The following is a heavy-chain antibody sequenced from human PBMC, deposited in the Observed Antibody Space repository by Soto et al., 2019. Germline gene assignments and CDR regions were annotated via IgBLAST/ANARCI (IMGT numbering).Heavy chain of an antibody. V-gene: IGHV4-31*02. CDR2: IYYSGST. CDR3: AREVISYYGSGSYYNNHYGMDV. CDR1: GGSISSGGYY. Sequence: TSETLSLTCTVSGGSISSGGYYWSWIRQHPGKGLEWIGYIYYSGSTYYNPSLKSRVTISVDTSKNQFSLKLSSVTAADTAVYYCAREVISYYGSGSYYNNHYGMDVWGQGTTVTVSS. J-gene: IGHJ6*02. D-gene: IGHD3-10*01.